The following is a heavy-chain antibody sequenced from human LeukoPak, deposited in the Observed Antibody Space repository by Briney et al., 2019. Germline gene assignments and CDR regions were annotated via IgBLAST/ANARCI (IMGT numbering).Heavy chain of an antibody. CDR3: ARDGTTTRYNWFDS. J-gene: IGHJ5*01. Sequence: GGSLRLSCAASGFTFSSYAMSWVRQAPGKGLGWVSGIIRHGDTTYYADSVKGRFTISRDSSENTLILQMNTLRAEDTAIYYCARDGTTTRYNWFDSWGQGTLVTVSS. V-gene: IGHV3-23*01. D-gene: IGHD1-7*01. CDR1: GFTFSSYA. CDR2: IIRHGDTT.